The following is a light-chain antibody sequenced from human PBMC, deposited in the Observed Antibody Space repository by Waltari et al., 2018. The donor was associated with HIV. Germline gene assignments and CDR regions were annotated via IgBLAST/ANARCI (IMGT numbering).Light chain of an antibody. Sequence: QSALTQPASVSGSPGQSITISCTGTSSDVGSYNLVSWYQQHPVKAPKLMIYEVSKRPSGVSNRFSGSKSGNTASLTISGLQAEDEADYYCCSYAGSSTYVFGTGTKVTVL. J-gene: IGLJ1*01. CDR2: EVS. V-gene: IGLV2-23*02. CDR3: CSYAGSSTYV. CDR1: SSDVGSYNL.